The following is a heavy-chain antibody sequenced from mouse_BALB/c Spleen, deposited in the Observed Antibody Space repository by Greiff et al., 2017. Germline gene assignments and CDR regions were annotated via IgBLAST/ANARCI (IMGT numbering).Heavy chain of an antibody. CDR1: GYTFSSYW. CDR3: TYYGSSPWFAY. Sequence: QVQLQQSGAELMKPGASVKISCKATGYTFSSYWIEWVKQRPGHGLEWIGEILPGSGSTNYNEKFKGKATLTADKSSNTAYMQLSSLTSEDSAVYICTYYGSSPWFAYWGQGTLVTVSA. V-gene: IGHV1-9*01. CDR2: ILPGSGST. D-gene: IGHD1-1*01. J-gene: IGHJ3*01.